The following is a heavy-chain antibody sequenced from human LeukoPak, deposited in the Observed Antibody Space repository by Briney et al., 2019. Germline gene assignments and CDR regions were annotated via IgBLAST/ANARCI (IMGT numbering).Heavy chain of an antibody. J-gene: IGHJ3*02. CDR3: AKVWGGLDAFDI. D-gene: IGHD3-3*01. Sequence: GGSLRLSCAASGFTFSTYDMHWVRQAPGKGLEWVTFIRFDGSNKYYADSVKGRFTISRDNSKNTLYLQMSSLRAEDTAVYYCAKVWGGLDAFDIWGQGTMVTVSS. CDR2: IRFDGSNK. V-gene: IGHV3-30*02. CDR1: GFTFSTYD.